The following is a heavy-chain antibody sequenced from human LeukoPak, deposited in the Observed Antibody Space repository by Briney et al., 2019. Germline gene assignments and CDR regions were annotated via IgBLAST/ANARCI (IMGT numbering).Heavy chain of an antibody. V-gene: IGHV3-7*01. D-gene: IGHD6-25*01. Sequence: GGSQTLSCAGSRLTLRIYWVTGVPQSPGEGGEGVASINREGAGTSYLPSVEGRFTISRDNAKNTLYLEMNSLTAEDTALYYCTRSGYYNGYDFWGQGKLVTVSS. J-gene: IGHJ4*02. CDR2: INREGAGT. CDR1: RLTLRIYW. CDR3: TRSGYYNGYDF.